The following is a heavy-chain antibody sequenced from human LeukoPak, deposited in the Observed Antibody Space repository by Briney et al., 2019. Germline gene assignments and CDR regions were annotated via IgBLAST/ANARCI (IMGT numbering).Heavy chain of an antibody. Sequence: SVKVSCKASGGTFSSYAISWVRQAPGQGLEWMGGIIPIFGTANYAQKFQGRVTITTDESTSTTYMELSSLRSEDTAVYYCARVRWRDYYYMDVWGKGTTVTVSS. CDR2: IIPIFGTA. V-gene: IGHV1-69*05. D-gene: IGHD2-15*01. CDR3: ARVRWRDYYYMDV. CDR1: GGTFSSYA. J-gene: IGHJ6*03.